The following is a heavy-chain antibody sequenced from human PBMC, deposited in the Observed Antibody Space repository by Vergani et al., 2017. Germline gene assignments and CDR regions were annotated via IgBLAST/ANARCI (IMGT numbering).Heavy chain of an antibody. J-gene: IGHJ4*02. CDR2: IYYSGST. D-gene: IGHD5-18*01. V-gene: IGHV4-59*01. CDR1: GGSISSYY. Sequence: QVQLQQWGAGLLKPSETLSLTCAVYGGSISSYYWSWIRQPPGKGLEWIGYIYYSGSTNYNPSLKSRVTISVDTSKNQFSLKLSSVTAADTAVYYCARRGYSYGYFDYWGQGTLVTVSS. CDR3: ARRGYSYGYFDY.